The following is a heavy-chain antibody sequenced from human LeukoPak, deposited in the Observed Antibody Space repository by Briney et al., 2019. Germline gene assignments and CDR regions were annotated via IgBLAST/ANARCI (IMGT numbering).Heavy chain of an antibody. CDR1: GYLFTTYW. CDR2: ISFGDSDT. J-gene: IGHJ3*02. V-gene: IGHV5-51*01. CDR3: ARLGGSGSYYIGNTFDI. Sequence: GESLKISCKGSGYLFTTYWIGWVRQMPGKGLEWMGIISFGDSDTRYSPSFQGQVTISADKSISTAYLQWNSLKASDTAMYYCARLGGSGSYYIGNTFDIWGQGTMVTVSS. D-gene: IGHD3-10*01.